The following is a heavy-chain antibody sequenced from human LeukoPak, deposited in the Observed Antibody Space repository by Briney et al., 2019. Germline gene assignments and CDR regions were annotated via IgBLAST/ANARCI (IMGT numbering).Heavy chain of an antibody. Sequence: GGSLRLSCAASGFTFSSYAMSWVRQAPGKGLEWVSAISGSGGSTYYADSVKGRFTISRDNAKNTLYLQMNSRRAEDTAVYYCAKDQVWGSYRYINYYFDYWGQGTLVTVSS. J-gene: IGHJ4*02. CDR2: ISGSGGST. CDR3: AKDQVWGSYRYINYYFDY. CDR1: GFTFSSYA. V-gene: IGHV3-23*01. D-gene: IGHD3-16*02.